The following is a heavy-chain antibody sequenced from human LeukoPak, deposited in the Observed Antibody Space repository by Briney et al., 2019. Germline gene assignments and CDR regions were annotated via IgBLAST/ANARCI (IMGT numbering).Heavy chain of an antibody. CDR1: GFNFSNYF. Sequence: GSLRLSCAASGFNFSNYFIHWVLQGPGKGLVWVSRIGSDGSSASSADSVKGRFTISRDKAKNTVLLQMYSLRAEDTAIYYCARSYDYAHPDALDIWGQGTMVTVSS. J-gene: IGHJ3*02. CDR2: IGSDGSSA. D-gene: IGHD4/OR15-4a*01. V-gene: IGHV3-74*01. CDR3: ARSYDYAHPDALDI.